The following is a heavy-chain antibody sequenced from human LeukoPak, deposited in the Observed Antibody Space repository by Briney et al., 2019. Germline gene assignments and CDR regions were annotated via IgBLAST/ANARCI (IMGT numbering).Heavy chain of an antibody. Sequence: PGGSLRLSCAASGFTFSSYEMNWVRQAPGKGLEWVSYISTSGSTIYYADSVKGRFTISRDNAKNSLYLQMNSLRAEDTAVYYCAKGPSVGSALLRDYWGQGTLVTVSS. CDR3: AKGPSVGSALLRDY. V-gene: IGHV3-48*03. CDR2: ISTSGSTI. J-gene: IGHJ4*02. D-gene: IGHD2-15*01. CDR1: GFTFSSYE.